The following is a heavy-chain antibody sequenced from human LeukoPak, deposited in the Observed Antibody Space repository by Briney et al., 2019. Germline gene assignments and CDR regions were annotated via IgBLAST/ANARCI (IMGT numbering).Heavy chain of an antibody. V-gene: IGHV3-23*01. CDR2: LSHGGTRT. D-gene: IGHD1-26*01. Sequence: GGSLRLSCAASGFTFRNFAMSWVRQAPGKGLEWVPGLSHGGTRTFYAASVKGRFTISRDDSNSTLFLQMDNLRVEDTATYYCAKDIELFMSWGQGTLVIVSS. J-gene: IGHJ5*02. CDR1: GFTFRNFA. CDR3: AKDIELFMS.